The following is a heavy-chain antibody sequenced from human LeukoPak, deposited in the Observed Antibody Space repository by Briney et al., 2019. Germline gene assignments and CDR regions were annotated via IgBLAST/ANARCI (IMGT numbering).Heavy chain of an antibody. CDR1: GYTFPSYD. V-gene: IGHV1-8*01. D-gene: IGHD6-13*01. CDR2: MNPNSGNT. CDR3: ARGRYSSSWYQVLAEYFQH. J-gene: IGHJ1*01. Sequence: ASVKVSRKASGYTFPSYDINWVRQATGQGLEWMGWMNPNSGNTGYAQKFQGRVTVTRNTSISTAYMELSSLRSEDTAVHYCARGRYSSSWYQVLAEYFQHWGQGTLVTVSS.